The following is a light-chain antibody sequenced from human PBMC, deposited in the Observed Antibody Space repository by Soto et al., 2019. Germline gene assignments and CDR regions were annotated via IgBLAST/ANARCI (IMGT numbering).Light chain of an antibody. V-gene: IGLV2-14*01. CDR3: SSYTTTFNVV. Sequence: QSVLTQPASVSGSPGQSITISCTGTRSDVGAYNYVSWYQQHPGKVPKLMISEVSKRPSGVSNRFSGSKSGNTASLTISGLQAEDEADYYCSSYTTTFNVVFGGGTKVTVL. CDR2: EVS. CDR1: RSDVGAYNY. J-gene: IGLJ2*01.